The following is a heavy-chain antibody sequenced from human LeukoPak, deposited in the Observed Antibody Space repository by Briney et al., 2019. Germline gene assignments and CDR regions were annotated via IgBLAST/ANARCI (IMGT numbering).Heavy chain of an antibody. CDR3: VSQTIFEVVIHDY. J-gene: IGHJ4*02. CDR2: IYYSGST. D-gene: IGHD3-3*01. CDR1: GGSISSSSYY. V-gene: IGHV4-39*07. Sequence: SETLSLTCTVSGGSISSSSYYWGWIRQPPGKGLEWIGSIYYSGSTYYNPSLKSRVTISVDTSKNQFSLKLSSVTAADTAVYYCVSQTIFEVVIHDYWGQGTLVTVSS.